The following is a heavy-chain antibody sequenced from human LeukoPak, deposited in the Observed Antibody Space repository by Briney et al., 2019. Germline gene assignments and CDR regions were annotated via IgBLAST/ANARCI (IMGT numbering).Heavy chain of an antibody. CDR1: GYSISSGYY. Sequence: PSETLSLPFTVTGYSISSGYYSVWIRQPPGKGLEWIGSFYHSGSTYYNPCLKSRVTISLDTSKNQFSLKLNSVTAADTAVYYCARGVVTGTTNWFDPWGQGMLVTVST. CDR2: FYHSGST. CDR3: ARGVVTGTTNWFDP. V-gene: IGHV4-38-2*02. D-gene: IGHD1-20*01. J-gene: IGHJ5*02.